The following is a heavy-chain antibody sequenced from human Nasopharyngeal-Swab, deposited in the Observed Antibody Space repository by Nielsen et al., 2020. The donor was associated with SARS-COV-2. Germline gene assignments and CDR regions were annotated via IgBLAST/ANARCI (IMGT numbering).Heavy chain of an antibody. J-gene: IGHJ4*02. CDR3: ARGQRDQYYDFWSGYWPLYYFDY. Sequence: GVSLRLSCAASGFTFSTYWMSWVRQAPGKGLDGVANIKQHGSEKYYVDSVKGRFTISRDNAKNSLYLQMNSLRAEDTAVYYCARGQRDQYYDFWSGYWPLYYFDYWGQGTLVTVSS. D-gene: IGHD3-3*01. CDR1: GFTFSTYW. V-gene: IGHV3-7*01. CDR2: IKQHGSEK.